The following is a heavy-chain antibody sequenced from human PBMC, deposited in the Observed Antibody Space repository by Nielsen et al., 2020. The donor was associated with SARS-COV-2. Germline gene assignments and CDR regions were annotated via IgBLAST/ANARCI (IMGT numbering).Heavy chain of an antibody. CDR1: GLKFDDYA. CDR3: VRDSSGGYDYFDY. J-gene: IGHJ4*02. V-gene: IGHV3-9*01. Sequence: SLKISCTASGLKFDDYAMHWVRQAPGKGLEWVSSISWNSGSIGYADSVKGRFTMSRDNAKNSLYLQMNSLRAEDTALYYCVRDSSGGYDYFDYWGQGTLVTVSS. CDR2: ISWNSGSI. D-gene: IGHD5-12*01.